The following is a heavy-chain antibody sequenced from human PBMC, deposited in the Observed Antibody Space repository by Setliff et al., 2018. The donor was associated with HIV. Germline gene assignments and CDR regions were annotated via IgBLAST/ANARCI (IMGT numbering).Heavy chain of an antibody. CDR3: ARAGSSGDHYYYYYMDV. Sequence: SETLSLTCTVSGDSVSGYYWTWIRQPPGKGLEWIGDIYYTGSTNFSPSLKSRVTISLDTSKNQFSLRLRSVSAADTAVYYCARAGSSGDHYYYYYMDVWGKGTTVTVSS. D-gene: IGHD6-25*01. J-gene: IGHJ6*03. CDR1: GDSVSGYY. V-gene: IGHV4-59*02. CDR2: IYYTGST.